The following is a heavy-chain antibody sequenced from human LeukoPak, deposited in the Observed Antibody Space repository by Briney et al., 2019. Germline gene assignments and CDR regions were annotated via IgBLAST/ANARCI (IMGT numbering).Heavy chain of an antibody. CDR1: GGSISSCSDC. D-gene: IGHD5-24*01. CDR2: LYYSGRS. CDR3: ARGSLIGDGYNPFDAFDI. J-gene: IGHJ3*02. V-gene: IGHV4-39*06. Sequence: SSETLSLTCTVSGGSISSCSDCVGWIRQPPRKGLEWIGRLYYSGRSCYSPSLKIPDTIALDMSNNELPLRLSSVTAADTAVYYCARGSLIGDGYNPFDAFDIWGQGTMVTVSS.